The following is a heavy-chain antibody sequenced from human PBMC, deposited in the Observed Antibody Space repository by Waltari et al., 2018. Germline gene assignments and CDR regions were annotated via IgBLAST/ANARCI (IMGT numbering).Heavy chain of an antibody. CDR3: ASVMVQGKPHDY. CDR2: ISSSSSYI. J-gene: IGHJ4*02. CDR1: GFTFSSYS. D-gene: IGHD3-10*01. Sequence: EVQLVESGGGLVKPGGSLRLSCAASGFTFSSYSMNWVRQAPGKGLEWVSSISSSSSYIYYADSVKGRFTISGDNAKNSLYLQMNSLRAEDTAVYYCASVMVQGKPHDYWGQGTLVTVSS. V-gene: IGHV3-21*01.